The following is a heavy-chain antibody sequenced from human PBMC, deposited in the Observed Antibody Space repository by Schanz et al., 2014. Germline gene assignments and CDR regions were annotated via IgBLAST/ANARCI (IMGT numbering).Heavy chain of an antibody. CDR1: GGTFSRYT. Sequence: QVQLVQSGAEVKKPGSSVKVSCKASGGTFSRYTFSWVRQVPGQRLEWMGKVIPMADIAEYVQKFQGRVTISADRSTSTAYMELNSLGVEDTAVYYCARTGYDPSLTHWGQGTLVTVSS. V-gene: IGHV1-69*02. D-gene: IGHD5-12*01. CDR3: ARTGYDPSLTH. CDR2: VIPMADIA. J-gene: IGHJ4*02.